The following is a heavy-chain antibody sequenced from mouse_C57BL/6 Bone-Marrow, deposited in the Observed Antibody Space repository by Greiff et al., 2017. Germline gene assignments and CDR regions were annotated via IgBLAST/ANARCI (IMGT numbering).Heavy chain of an antibody. Sequence: EVKVVESGGGLVKPGGSLKLSCAASGFTFSDYGMHWVRQAPEKGLEWVAYISSGSSTIYYADTVKGRFTISRDNAKNTLFLQMTSLRSEDTAMYYCAITTVPDWYFDVWGTGTTVTVSS. V-gene: IGHV5-17*01. CDR1: GFTFSDYG. D-gene: IGHD1-1*01. J-gene: IGHJ1*03. CDR3: AITTVPDWYFDV. CDR2: ISSGSSTI.